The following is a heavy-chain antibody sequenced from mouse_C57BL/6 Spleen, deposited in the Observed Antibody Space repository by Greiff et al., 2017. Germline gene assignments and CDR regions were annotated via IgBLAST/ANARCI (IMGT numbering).Heavy chain of an antibody. CDR1: GYTFTDYE. V-gene: IGHV1-15*01. D-gene: IGHD2-4*01. CDR3: TRSDDYAMDY. CDR2: IDPETGGT. Sequence: QVHVKQSGAELVRPGASVTLSCKASGYTFTDYEMHWVKQTPVHGLEWIGAIDPETGGTAYNQKFKGKAILTADKSSSTAYMELRSLTSEDSAVYYCTRSDDYAMDYWGQGTSVTVSS. J-gene: IGHJ4*01.